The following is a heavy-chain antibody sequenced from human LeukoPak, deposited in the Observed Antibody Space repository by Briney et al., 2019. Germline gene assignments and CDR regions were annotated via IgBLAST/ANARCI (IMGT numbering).Heavy chain of an antibody. CDR2: IKSKTDGGTT. CDR1: GFTFSNAW. J-gene: IGHJ3*02. V-gene: IGHV3-15*01. CDR3: AKDFQVVVALGAWAFDI. D-gene: IGHD2-2*01. Sequence: GGSLRLSCAASGFTFSNAWMSWVRQAPGKGLEWVGRIKSKTDGGTTDYAAPVKGRFTISRDDSKNTLYLQMNSLRAEDTAVYYCAKDFQVVVALGAWAFDIWGQGTMVTVSS.